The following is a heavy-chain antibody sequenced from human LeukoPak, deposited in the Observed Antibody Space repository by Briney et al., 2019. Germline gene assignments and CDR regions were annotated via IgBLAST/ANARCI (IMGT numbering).Heavy chain of an antibody. Sequence: PGGSLRLSCAASGFTFSSYAMSWVRQAPGKGLEWVSAISSSGGSTYYADSVKGRFTISRDNSKNTLYLQMNSLRAEDTAVYYCARDSYSSSFYLDYWGQGTLVTVSS. CDR2: ISSSGGST. V-gene: IGHV3-23*01. CDR1: GFTFSSYA. CDR3: ARDSYSSSFYLDY. D-gene: IGHD6-6*01. J-gene: IGHJ4*02.